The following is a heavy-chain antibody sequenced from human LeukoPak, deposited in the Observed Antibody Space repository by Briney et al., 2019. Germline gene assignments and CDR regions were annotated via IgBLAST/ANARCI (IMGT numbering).Heavy chain of an antibody. D-gene: IGHD6-6*01. V-gene: IGHV3-64*01. CDR2: ISSNWGRT. CDR1: RFTFSSYA. J-gene: IGHJ5*02. Sequence: GGSLRLSCAASRFTFSSYAMHWVGEAPGTGVEDVSAISSNWGRTYYANSVKDRFTTSTDNSTNTLYLQMRSLRAAATAVYYCARGSSNIAARNNWFDPWGQGTLVTVSS. CDR3: ARGSSNIAARNNWFDP.